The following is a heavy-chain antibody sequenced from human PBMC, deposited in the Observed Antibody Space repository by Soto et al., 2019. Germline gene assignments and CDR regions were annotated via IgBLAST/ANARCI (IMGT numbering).Heavy chain of an antibody. V-gene: IGHV3-48*02. D-gene: IGHD6-6*01. CDR3: ASFSSSSGYYYYGMDV. Sequence: GGSLRLSCAASGFTFSSYSMNWVRQAPGKGLEWVSYISSSSSTIYYADSVKGRFTISRDNAKNSLYLQMNSLRDEDTAVYYCASFSSSSGYYYYGMDVWGQGTTVTSP. CDR2: ISSSSSTI. J-gene: IGHJ6*02. CDR1: GFTFSSYS.